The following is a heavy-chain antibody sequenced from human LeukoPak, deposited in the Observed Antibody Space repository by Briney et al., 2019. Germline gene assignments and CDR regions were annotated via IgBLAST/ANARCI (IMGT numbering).Heavy chain of an antibody. Sequence: GGSLRLSCSASGFTFSSYAMHWVRQAPGKGLEWVSAISGSGGSTYYANSVKGRFTISRDHSKNTLYLQMNSLRAEDTAVYYCASGAQSDYWGQGTLVTVSS. CDR2: ISGSGGST. V-gene: IGHV3-23*01. D-gene: IGHD1-26*01. J-gene: IGHJ4*02. CDR3: ASGAQSDY. CDR1: GFTFSSYA.